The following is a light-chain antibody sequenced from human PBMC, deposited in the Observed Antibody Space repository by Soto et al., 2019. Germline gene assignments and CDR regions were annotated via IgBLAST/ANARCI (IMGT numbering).Light chain of an antibody. V-gene: IGLV2-14*01. J-gene: IGLJ1*01. CDR2: VVS. CDR1: ISDVGGYNY. Sequence: QSVLTQPSSVSGSPVQSIAISFTGTISDVGGYNYVSWHQQHPGKAPKVLISVVSNRPSGVSNRFSGSKSGNTASLTISGLQAEDEADYYCSSYRSGGTFVFGSGTKVTVL. CDR3: SSYRSGGTFV.